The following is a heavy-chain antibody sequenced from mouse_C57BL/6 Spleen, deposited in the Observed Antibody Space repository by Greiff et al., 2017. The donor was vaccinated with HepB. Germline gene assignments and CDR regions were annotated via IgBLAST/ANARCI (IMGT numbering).Heavy chain of an antibody. J-gene: IGHJ3*01. CDR1: GFTFSDYY. CDR2: ISNGGGST. V-gene: IGHV5-12*01. Sequence: EVQRVESGGGLVQPGGSLKLSCAASGFTFSDYYMYWVRQTPEKRLEWVAYISNGGGSTYYPDTVKGRFTISRDNAKNTLYLQMSRLKSEDTAMYYCARGDYGSRGAYWGQGTLVTVSA. CDR3: ARGDYGSRGAY. D-gene: IGHD1-1*01.